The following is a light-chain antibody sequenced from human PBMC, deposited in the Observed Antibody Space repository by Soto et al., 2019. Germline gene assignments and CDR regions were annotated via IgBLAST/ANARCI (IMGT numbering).Light chain of an antibody. CDR2: EVT. Sequence: QSALTQPASVSGSPGQSITISCTGTSGDIGSYNRVSWYQQHPGKAPKLIIYEVTDRPSGVSNRFSGSKSGNTASLTISGLQAEDEAEYYCSSYTNINTRPCVFGTGTKVTGL. CDR1: SGDIGSYNR. CDR3: SSYTNINTRPCV. V-gene: IGLV2-14*01. J-gene: IGLJ1*01.